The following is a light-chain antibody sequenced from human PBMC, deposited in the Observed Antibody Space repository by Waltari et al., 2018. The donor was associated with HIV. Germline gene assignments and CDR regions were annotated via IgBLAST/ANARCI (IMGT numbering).Light chain of an antibody. CDR1: SSDIGTYNY. CDR3: SSYTSSSTPVV. Sequence: QSALTPPASVSGSPGPSIPISFTGTSSDIGTYNYVSWYQQQPGTAPKLMIYDVSNRPAGVSNRFSGSKSGNTASLTISGLQAEDEADYYCSSYTSSSTPVVFGGGTKLTVL. CDR2: DVS. J-gene: IGLJ2*01. V-gene: IGLV2-14*01.